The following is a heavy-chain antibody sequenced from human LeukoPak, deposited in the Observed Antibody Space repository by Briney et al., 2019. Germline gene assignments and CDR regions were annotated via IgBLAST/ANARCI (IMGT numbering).Heavy chain of an antibody. CDR2: IYLDGSRA. V-gene: IGHV3-7*01. Sequence: GGSLRLSCAVSGFTFTNYWMSWARQAPGKGLEWVANIYLDGSRAYYVDSVKGRFTISRDNAKNSLFLQMNSLSAEDTAVYYCGRAGPVTKDHFMDVWGKGTTVTVSS. CDR1: GFTFTNYW. CDR3: GRAGPVTKDHFMDV. J-gene: IGHJ6*03. D-gene: IGHD2-2*01.